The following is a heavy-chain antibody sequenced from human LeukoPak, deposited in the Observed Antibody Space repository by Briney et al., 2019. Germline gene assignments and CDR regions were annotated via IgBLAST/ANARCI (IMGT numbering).Heavy chain of an antibody. D-gene: IGHD5-18*01. J-gene: IGHJ4*02. CDR2: INRDGSEV. CDR3: ARDRGYTSFDY. V-gene: IGHV3-7*01. Sequence: GGSLRLSCAAYGFSFSNSWMTWVRQAPGKDLEWVASINRDGSEVSYVGSVKGRFTISRDNAKNSVYLQMSSLRAEETGVFYCARDRGYTSFDYWGQGALVAVSS. CDR1: GFSFSNSW.